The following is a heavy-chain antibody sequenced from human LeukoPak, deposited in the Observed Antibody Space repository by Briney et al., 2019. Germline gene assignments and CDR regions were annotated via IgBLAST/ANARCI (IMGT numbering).Heavy chain of an antibody. CDR1: GFTFHHYS. J-gene: IGHJ4*02. CDR3: AKDSNTGGYSFGS. CDR2: ISWDGGIT. D-gene: IGHD5-12*01. V-gene: IGHV3-43*01. Sequence: GGSLRLSCAASGFTFHHYSMHWVRQPPGKGLEWVSLISWDGGITYYADSVRGRFTISRDDSKNSLSLEMNSLRTEDTALYYCAKDSNTGGYSFGSWGQGTLVTVTS.